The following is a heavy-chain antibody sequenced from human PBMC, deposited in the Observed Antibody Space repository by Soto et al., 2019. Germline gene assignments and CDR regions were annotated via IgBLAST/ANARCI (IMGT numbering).Heavy chain of an antibody. CDR1: GDSLSSYY. CDR3: ARMSYDFWSVFLDY. V-gene: IGHV4-59*08. D-gene: IGHD3-3*01. Sequence: PSETLSLTCTVSGDSLSSYYWSWIRQSPGRGLEWIGFIYYSGGTTNYNPSLKSRVTISVDTSRSQFSLKLSSVTAADTAVYYCARMSYDFWSVFLDYWGQRILVTVSS. CDR2: IYYSGGT. J-gene: IGHJ4*02.